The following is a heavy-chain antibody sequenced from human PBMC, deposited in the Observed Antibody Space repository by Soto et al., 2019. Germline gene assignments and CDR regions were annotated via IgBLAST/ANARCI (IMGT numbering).Heavy chain of an antibody. Sequence: QVQLQESGPGLVKPSQTLSLTCIVSGGSISSEDYSGSWTRQPPGRALEWIGYIYHSGSTYYNPSLKSGVTISVDMSKNQFSLKLSSVTAADTGVYYCARERPDGARLDPWGQGTLVTVSS. J-gene: IGHJ5*02. CDR2: IYHSGST. D-gene: IGHD6-6*01. CDR1: GGSISSEDYS. V-gene: IGHV4-30-4*01. CDR3: ARERPDGARLDP.